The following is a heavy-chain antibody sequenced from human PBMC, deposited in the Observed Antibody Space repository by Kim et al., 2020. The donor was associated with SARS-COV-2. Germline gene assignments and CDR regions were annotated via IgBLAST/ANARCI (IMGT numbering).Heavy chain of an antibody. Sequence: SETLSLTCTCSGGAISSGKFYWSWIRQPPGRGLEWIGYIYFTGSTYINASLKSRVTMSIDTSKNQFSLKVSSVTAADTAVYYCVRANVDTGTVNTYNY. CDR1: GGAISSGKFY. V-gene: IGHV4-30-4*01. J-gene: IGHJ6*01. CDR3: VRANVDTGTVNTYNY. CDR2: IYFTGST. D-gene: IGHD5-18*01.